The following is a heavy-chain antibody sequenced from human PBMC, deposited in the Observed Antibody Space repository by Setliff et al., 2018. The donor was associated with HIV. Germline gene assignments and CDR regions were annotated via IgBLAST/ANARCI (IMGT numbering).Heavy chain of an antibody. J-gene: IGHJ4*02. CDR3: AIMHSSGWLRG. V-gene: IGHV1-69*05. Sequence: EASVKVSCKASGGTFSSYAISWVRQAPGQGLEWMGGIIPIFGTANYAQKFQGRVTITTDESTSTAYMELSSLRSEDTAVYYCAIMHSSGWLRGWGQGTLVTVSS. CDR1: GGTFSSYA. CDR2: IIPIFGTA. D-gene: IGHD6-19*01.